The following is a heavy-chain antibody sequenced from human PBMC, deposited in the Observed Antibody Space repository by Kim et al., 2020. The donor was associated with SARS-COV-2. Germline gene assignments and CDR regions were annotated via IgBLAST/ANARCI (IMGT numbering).Heavy chain of an antibody. V-gene: IGHV4-39*02. J-gene: IGHJ5*02. Sequence: SETLSLTCSVSGGSISTSDYFWGWIRQPPGKGLEYIGSIYYSGSTYYNPSLKSRVTISVDTSKNHFSLKLSSVTAADTAVYYCARPSRRYTYGRFDPWGQGTLVRVSS. CDR2: IYYSGST. CDR1: GGSISTSDYF. D-gene: IGHD5-18*01. CDR3: ARPSRRYTYGRFDP.